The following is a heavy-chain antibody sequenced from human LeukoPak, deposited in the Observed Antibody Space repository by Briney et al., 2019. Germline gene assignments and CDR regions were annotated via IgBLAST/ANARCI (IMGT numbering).Heavy chain of an antibody. V-gene: IGHV3-23*01. J-gene: IGHJ4*02. Sequence: GGSLRLSCAASGFTFSSYAMSWVRQAPGKGLEWVSAISGSGGSTYYADSVKGRFTISRDNSKNTLYLQMNSLRAEDTAVYYCAKARPGYSSGWYPELEDYWGQGTLVTVSS. CDR3: AKARPGYSSGWYPELEDY. CDR2: ISGSGGST. D-gene: IGHD6-19*01. CDR1: GFTFSSYA.